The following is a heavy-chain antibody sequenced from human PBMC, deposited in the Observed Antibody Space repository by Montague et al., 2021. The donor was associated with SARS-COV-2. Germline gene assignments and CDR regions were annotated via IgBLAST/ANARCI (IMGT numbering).Heavy chain of an antibody. D-gene: IGHD3-22*01. Sequence: SETLSLTCTVSGATISSDCWSWIRQSPGKGLEWIGYMSYSGSATXNPSLESRVAISRDTSKNQFSLTLIPATAADTAIYYCARTSDPSNFDSTGYYGAFDVWGQGTTVIVSS. CDR2: MSYSGSA. V-gene: IGHV4-59*01. CDR3: ARTSDPSNFDSTGYYGAFDV. J-gene: IGHJ3*01. CDR1: GATISSDC.